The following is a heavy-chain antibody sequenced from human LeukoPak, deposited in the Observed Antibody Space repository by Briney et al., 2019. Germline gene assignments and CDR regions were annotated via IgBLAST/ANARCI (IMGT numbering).Heavy chain of an antibody. CDR1: GGSIISGDYY. V-gene: IGHV4-30-4*08. Sequence: PSETLSLTCIVSGGSIISGDYYWSWIRQPPGKGLEWIGYIYHNGDTYCNPSLKSRVSISVDTSKNQFSLKLGSVTAADTAVYYCARAGVVPAAINRAFDIWGQGSVVTVSS. D-gene: IGHD2-2*02. CDR3: ARAGVVPAAINRAFDI. CDR2: IYHNGDT. J-gene: IGHJ3*02.